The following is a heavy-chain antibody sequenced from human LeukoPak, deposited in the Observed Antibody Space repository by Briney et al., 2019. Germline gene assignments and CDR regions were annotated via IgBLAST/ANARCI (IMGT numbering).Heavy chain of an antibody. Sequence: PGGSLRLSCAASGFTFSSYSMNWVRQAPGKGLEWVSSISSSSSYLYYADSVKGRFTISRDNAKNSLYLQMNSLRAEDTAVYYCARDPGLKRSKSSGWYVNWGQGTLVTVSS. D-gene: IGHD6-19*01. CDR2: ISSSSSYL. V-gene: IGHV3-21*01. CDR1: GFTFSSYS. J-gene: IGHJ4*02. CDR3: ARDPGLKRSKSSGWYVN.